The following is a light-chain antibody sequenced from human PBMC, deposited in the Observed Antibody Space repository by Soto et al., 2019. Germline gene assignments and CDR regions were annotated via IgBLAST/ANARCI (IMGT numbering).Light chain of an antibody. J-gene: IGLJ2*01. CDR1: SGSIASNY. CDR3: QSYDSNQRV. CDR2: EDN. Sequence: NFMLTQPHSVSESPGKTVTISCTRSSGSIASNYVQWYQQRPGSAPTTVIYEDNQRPSGVPDRFSGSIDSSSNSASLTISGLKTEDEADYDCQSYDSNQRVFGGGTKVTVL. V-gene: IGLV6-57*04.